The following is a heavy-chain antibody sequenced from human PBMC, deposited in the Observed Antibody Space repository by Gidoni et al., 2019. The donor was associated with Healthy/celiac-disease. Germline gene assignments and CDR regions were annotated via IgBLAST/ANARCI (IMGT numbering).Heavy chain of an antibody. V-gene: IGHV1-69*01. J-gene: IGHJ6*02. CDR3: ARPRSSNWNYGPYYYGMDV. CDR1: GGTFSSYA. Sequence: EVKKPGSSVKVSCKASGGTFSSYAISWVRQDPGQGLEWMGGIIPIFGTANYAQKFQGRVTITADESTSTAYMELSSLRSEDTAVYYCARPRSSNWNYGPYYYGMDVWGQGTTVTVSS. CDR2: IIPIFGTA. D-gene: IGHD1-7*01.